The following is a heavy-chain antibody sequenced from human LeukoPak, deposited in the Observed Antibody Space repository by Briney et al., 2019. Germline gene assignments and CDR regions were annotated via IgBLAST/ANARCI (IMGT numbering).Heavy chain of an antibody. CDR1: GFTFSSYG. J-gene: IGHJ6*03. CDR2: IRYDGSNK. V-gene: IGHV3-30*02. Sequence: GGSLRLSCAASGFTFSSYGMHWVRQAPGRGLEWVTFIRYDGSNKYYADSVKGRFTISRDNAKNSLYLQMNSLRAEDTAVYYCASGNGGDPYYYMDVWGKGTTVTISS. D-gene: IGHD2-21*02. CDR3: ASGNGGDPYYYMDV.